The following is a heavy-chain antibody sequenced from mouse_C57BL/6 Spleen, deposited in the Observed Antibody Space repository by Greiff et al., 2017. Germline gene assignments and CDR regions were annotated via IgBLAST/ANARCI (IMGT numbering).Heavy chain of an antibody. V-gene: IGHV1-15*01. J-gene: IGHJ1*03. D-gene: IGHD1-1*01. CDR3: TPTTVVAHWYFDV. CDR1: GYTFTDYE. CDR2: IDPETGGT. Sequence: VQGVESGAELVRPGASVTLSCKASGYTFTDYEMHWVKQTPVHGLEWIGAIDPETGGTAYNQKFKGKAILTADKSSSTAYMELRSLTSEDSAVYYCTPTTVVAHWYFDVWGTGTTVTVSS.